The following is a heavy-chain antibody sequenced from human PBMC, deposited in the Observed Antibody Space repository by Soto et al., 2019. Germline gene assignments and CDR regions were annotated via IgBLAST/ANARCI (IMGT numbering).Heavy chain of an antibody. J-gene: IGHJ3*02. CDR2: IWYDGSNK. V-gene: IGHV3-33*01. D-gene: IGHD1-26*01. Sequence: QVQLVESGGGVVQPGRSLRLSCAASGFTFSSYGMHWVRQAPGKGLEWVAVIWYDGSNKYYADSVKGRFTISRDNSKNTLYLQMNSLRAEDTAVYYCARDSLGGAFDIWGQGTMVTVSS. CDR1: GFTFSSYG. CDR3: ARDSLGGAFDI.